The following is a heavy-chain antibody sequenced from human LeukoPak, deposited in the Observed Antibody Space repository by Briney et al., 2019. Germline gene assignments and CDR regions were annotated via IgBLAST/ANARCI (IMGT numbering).Heavy chain of an antibody. Sequence: ASVKVSCKASGYTFTSYAMNWVRQAPGQGLEWMGWINTNTGNPTYAQGSTGRFVFSLDTSVSTSYLQISSLKAEDTAVYYCAREDTSGWYEGDALFDYWGQGTLVTVSS. CDR1: GYTFTSYA. CDR2: INTNTGNP. CDR3: AREDTSGWYEGDALFDY. V-gene: IGHV7-4-1*02. D-gene: IGHD6-19*01. J-gene: IGHJ4*02.